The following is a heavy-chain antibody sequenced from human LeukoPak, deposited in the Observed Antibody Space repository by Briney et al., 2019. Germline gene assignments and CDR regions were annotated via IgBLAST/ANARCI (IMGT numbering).Heavy chain of an antibody. V-gene: IGHV4-59*08. D-gene: IGHD4-17*01. CDR2: IYYSGST. CDR3: ARPSHRYGAYGMDV. Sequence: SETLSLTCTVSGGSISSYYWSWIRQPPGKGLEWIGYIYYSGSTNYNPSLKSRVTISVDTSKNQFSLKLSSVTAADTAVYYCARPSHRYGAYGMDVWGQGTTVTVSS. J-gene: IGHJ6*02. CDR1: GGSISSYY.